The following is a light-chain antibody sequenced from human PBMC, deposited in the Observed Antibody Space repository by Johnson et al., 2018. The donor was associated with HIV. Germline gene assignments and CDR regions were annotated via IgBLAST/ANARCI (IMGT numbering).Light chain of an antibody. Sequence: QSVLTQPPSVSAAPGQKVTISCSGSSSNIGNNYVSWYQQLPRGAPKLLIYENNKRPSVIPDRFSGSKSGTSATLYITGLQAGDEADYYCGTWDSSLSAYVFGTGTKVTVL. J-gene: IGLJ1*01. CDR3: GTWDSSLSAYV. CDR2: ENN. CDR1: SSNIGNNY. V-gene: IGLV1-51*02.